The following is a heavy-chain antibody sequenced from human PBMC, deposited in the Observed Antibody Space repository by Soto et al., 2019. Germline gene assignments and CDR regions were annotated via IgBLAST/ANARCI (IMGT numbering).Heavy chain of an antibody. CDR1: GGTFSSYA. CDR2: IIPIFGTA. Sequence: SVKVSGKASGGTFSSYAISWVRQAPGQGLEWMGGIIPIFGTANYAQKFQGRVTITADESTSTAYMELSSLRSEDTTVYYCARDLGTAMVTSSWFDPWGQGTLVTVSS. CDR3: ARDLGTAMVTSSWFDP. J-gene: IGHJ5*02. D-gene: IGHD5-18*01. V-gene: IGHV1-69*13.